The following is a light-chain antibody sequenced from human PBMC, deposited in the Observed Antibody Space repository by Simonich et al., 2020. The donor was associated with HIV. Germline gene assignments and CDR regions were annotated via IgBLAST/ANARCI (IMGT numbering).Light chain of an antibody. Sequence: IQLTQSPSSLSASVGDRVTITCRASQGISSALAWYQQKPGKAPKLLIYDASSLESGVPSRFSGSGSGTDFTLTISSLEPEDFAVYYCQQRSNWPITFGQGTRLEIK. CDR1: QGISSA. V-gene: IGKV1-13*02. CDR2: DAS. CDR3: QQRSNWPIT. J-gene: IGKJ5*01.